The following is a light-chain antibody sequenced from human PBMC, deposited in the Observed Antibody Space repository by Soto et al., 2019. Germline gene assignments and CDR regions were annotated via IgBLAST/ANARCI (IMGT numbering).Light chain of an antibody. Sequence: QSALTQPPSASGSTGQSGTISCTGTSSDVGGYNYVSWYQQHPGKVPKLMVYEVNKRPSGVPDRFSGSKSGNTASLTVSGLQAEDEADYYCTSYAGGNNVFGTGTKLTVL. CDR2: EVN. V-gene: IGLV2-8*01. CDR1: SSDVGGYNY. CDR3: TSYAGGNNV. J-gene: IGLJ1*01.